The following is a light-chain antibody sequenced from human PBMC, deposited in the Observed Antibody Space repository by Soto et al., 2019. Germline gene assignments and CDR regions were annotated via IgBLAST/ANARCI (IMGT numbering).Light chain of an antibody. Sequence: EIVLTQSPATLSVSPGERATLSCRASQSVSSNLAWYQQKPGQAPRLLIYSASTRAPGIPGRFSGSGSGTEFSLSGSSPQSEDCALYYCQQYDHWSPSRTFSGGTPVEIK. CDR1: QSVSSN. V-gene: IGKV3-15*01. CDR3: QQYDHWSPSRT. CDR2: SAS. J-gene: IGKJ4*01.